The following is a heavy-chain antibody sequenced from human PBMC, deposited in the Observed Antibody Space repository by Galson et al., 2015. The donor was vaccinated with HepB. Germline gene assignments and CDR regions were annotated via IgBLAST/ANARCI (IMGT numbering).Heavy chain of an antibody. CDR3: ARSAVAVAGTGTPYYYYYGMDV. J-gene: IGHJ6*02. Sequence: PALVKPTQTLTLTCTFSGFSLSTSGMCVSWIRQPPGKALEWLALIDWDDDKYYSTSLKTRLTISKDTSKNQVVLTMTNMDPVDTATYYCARSAVAVAGTGTPYYYYYGMDVWGQGTTVTVSS. V-gene: IGHV2-70*01. CDR1: GFSLSTSGMC. CDR2: IDWDDDK. D-gene: IGHD6-19*01.